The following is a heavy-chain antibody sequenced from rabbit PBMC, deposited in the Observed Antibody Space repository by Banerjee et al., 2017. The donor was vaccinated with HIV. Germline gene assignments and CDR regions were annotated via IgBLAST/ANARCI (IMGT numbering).Heavy chain of an antibody. CDR3: ARDLAGVIGWNFNL. Sequence: QEQLEESGGGLVKPEGSLTLTCKASGFSFSSGYDMCWVRQAPGKGLEWIACIYAGSSGSTYYASWAKGPFTISKTSSTTVTLQMTSLTAADTASYFCARDLAGVIGWNFNLWGPGTLVTVS. V-gene: IGHV1S45*01. J-gene: IGHJ4*01. CDR1: GFSFSSGYD. CDR2: IYAGSSGST. D-gene: IGHD4-1*01.